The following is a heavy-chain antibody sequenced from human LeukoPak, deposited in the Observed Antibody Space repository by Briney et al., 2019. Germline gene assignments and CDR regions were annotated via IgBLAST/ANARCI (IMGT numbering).Heavy chain of an antibody. Sequence: GGSLRLSCAASGFTFSGSGMHWVRQAPGKGLEWVAFIRSDGYNKYYADSVKGRFTISRDNSKNTLYLQMNRMRAEDTAVYYCAKNPYQLFRYSYFDLWGRGTRVTVSS. CDR2: IRSDGYNK. CDR1: GFTFSGSG. V-gene: IGHV3-30*02. CDR3: AKNPYQLFRYSYFDL. D-gene: IGHD2-2*01. J-gene: IGHJ2*01.